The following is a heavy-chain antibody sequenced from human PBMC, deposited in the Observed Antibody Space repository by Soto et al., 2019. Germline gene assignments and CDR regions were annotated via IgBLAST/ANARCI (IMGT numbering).Heavy chain of an antibody. Sequence: QPGGSLRLSCAASGFTFDDYAMHWVRQAPGKGLEWVSGIHWNSGITGYADSVRGRFTISRDNAKNSLYLQMSSLRAEDTALYHCAKTTGRTGWDHFDSWGQGTLVTVSS. CDR3: AKTTGRTGWDHFDS. J-gene: IGHJ4*02. D-gene: IGHD3-10*01. V-gene: IGHV3-9*01. CDR2: IHWNSGIT. CDR1: GFTFDDYA.